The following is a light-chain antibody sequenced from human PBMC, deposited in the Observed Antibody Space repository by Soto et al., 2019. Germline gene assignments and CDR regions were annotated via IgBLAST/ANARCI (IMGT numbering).Light chain of an antibody. CDR3: QSYDSILHVIYI. Sequence: QSVLTHPPSVSGAPGQRRTISCAVSSSNIGAGYDVHWYQQLPGTATKLIIDGNRNRPSGVPDRFSGSKSGTSASLAITGLQEEDDAYYYCQSYDSILHVIYIFGTGNQLTVL. CDR2: GNR. CDR1: SSNIGAGYD. V-gene: IGLV1-40*01. J-gene: IGLJ1*01.